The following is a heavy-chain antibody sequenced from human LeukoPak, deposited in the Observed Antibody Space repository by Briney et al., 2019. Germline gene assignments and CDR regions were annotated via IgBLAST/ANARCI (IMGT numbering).Heavy chain of an antibody. D-gene: IGHD3-22*01. CDR1: GFSFRDRY. J-gene: IGHJ4*02. Sequence: GGSLRLSCAATGFSFRDRYMSWIRQAPGKGMEWVAYISPNSDNIHYADPVKGRFTISRDNSKNTLYLQMNSLRAEDTAVYYCAKRRDYYDSSGYSHFDSWGQGTLVTVSS. CDR2: ISPNSDNI. CDR3: AKRRDYYDSSGYSHFDS. V-gene: IGHV3-11*06.